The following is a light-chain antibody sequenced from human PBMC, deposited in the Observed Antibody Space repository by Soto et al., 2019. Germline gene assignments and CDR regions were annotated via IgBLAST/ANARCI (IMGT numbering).Light chain of an antibody. J-gene: IGKJ1*01. CDR1: QTISSW. CDR2: AES. V-gene: IGKV1-12*01. CDR3: QQYGSSGT. Sequence: DIQMTQSPSSVSASVGDRVTITCRASQTISSWLAWYQQKPGKAPKLLIYAESSLQSGVPSRFSGSGSGTDFTLTISRLEPEDFAVYYCQQYGSSGTFGQGTKVDIK.